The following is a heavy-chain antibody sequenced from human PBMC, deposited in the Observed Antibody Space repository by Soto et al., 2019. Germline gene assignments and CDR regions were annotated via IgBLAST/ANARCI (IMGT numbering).Heavy chain of an antibody. CDR1: GFTFSSYG. CDR2: IWYDGSNK. D-gene: IGHD1-26*01. J-gene: IGHJ3*02. CDR3: ARGTVGATFAFDI. V-gene: IGHV3-33*01. Sequence: GGSLRLSCAASGFTFSSYGMHWVRQAPGKGVEWVAVIWYDGSNKYYADSVKGRFTISRDNSKNTLYLQMNSLRAEDTAVYYCARGTVGATFAFDIWGQGTMVTVSS.